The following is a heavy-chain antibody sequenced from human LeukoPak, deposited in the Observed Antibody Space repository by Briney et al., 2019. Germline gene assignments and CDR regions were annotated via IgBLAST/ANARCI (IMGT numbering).Heavy chain of an antibody. D-gene: IGHD6-13*01. CDR2: ITGGGDTT. CDR3: ARRDRGSWHFDY. V-gene: IGHV3-23*01. J-gene: IGHJ4*02. CDR1: GFTFSSYA. Sequence: GGSLRLSCAASGFTFSSYAMSWVRQAPGKGLGWVSSITGGGDTTHYAASVQGRFTISRDNSKNTLYLQMNSLRGEDTAVYHCARRDRGSWHFDYWGQGTLVTVSS.